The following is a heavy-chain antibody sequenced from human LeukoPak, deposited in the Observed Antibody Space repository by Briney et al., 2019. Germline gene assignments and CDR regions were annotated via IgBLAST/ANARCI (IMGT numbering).Heavy chain of an antibody. Sequence: PSETLSLTCAVYGGSFSGYYWSWIRQPPGKGLEWIGEINHSGSTNYNPSLKSRVTISVDTSKNQFSLKLSSVTAADTAVYYCARGRAIQLWLPFDYWGQGTLVTVSS. D-gene: IGHD5-18*01. CDR1: GGSFSGYY. CDR2: INHSGST. J-gene: IGHJ4*02. V-gene: IGHV4-34*01. CDR3: ARGRAIQLWLPFDY.